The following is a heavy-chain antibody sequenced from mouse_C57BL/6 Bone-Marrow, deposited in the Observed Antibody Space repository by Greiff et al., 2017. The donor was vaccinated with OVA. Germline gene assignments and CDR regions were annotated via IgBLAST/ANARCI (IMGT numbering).Heavy chain of an antibody. Sequence: QVQLKESGAELARPGASVKLSCKASGYTFTSYGISWVKQRPGQGLEWIGEIYPGSGNTYYNEKFKGKATLTADKSSSTAYMELRSLTSKDSAVDFCASALSIYYGNCAWFAYWGQGTLVTVSA. CDR3: ASALSIYYGNCAWFAY. CDR1: GYTFTSYG. D-gene: IGHD2-1*01. CDR2: IYPGSGNT. V-gene: IGHV1-81*01. J-gene: IGHJ3*01.